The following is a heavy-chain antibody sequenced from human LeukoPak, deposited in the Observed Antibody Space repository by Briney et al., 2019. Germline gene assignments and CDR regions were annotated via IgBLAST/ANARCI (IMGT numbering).Heavy chain of an antibody. Sequence: PGGSLRLSCAASGFTFSSYAMSWVRQAPGKGLEWVSAISGSGGSTYYADSVKGRFTISRDNSKNTLYLQMNSLRAEDTAVYYCAKDPGLLWFGELLPHDAFDIWGQGTMVTVPS. J-gene: IGHJ3*02. V-gene: IGHV3-23*01. D-gene: IGHD3-10*01. CDR3: AKDPGLLWFGELLPHDAFDI. CDR1: GFTFSSYA. CDR2: ISGSGGST.